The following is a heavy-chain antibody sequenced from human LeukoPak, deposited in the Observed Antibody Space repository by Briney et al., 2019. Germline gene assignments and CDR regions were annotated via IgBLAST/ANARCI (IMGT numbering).Heavy chain of an antibody. J-gene: IGHJ5*02. CDR2: ISGSGGST. D-gene: IGHD3-3*01. CDR1: GFTFSTYW. Sequence: GGSLSLSCAASGFTFSTYWMSWVRQAPGKGLEWVSAISGSGGSTYYADSVKGRFTISRDNSKNTLYLQMNSLRAEDTAVYYCAKDQHYDFWSGYSNPDPWGQGTLVTVSS. CDR3: AKDQHYDFWSGYSNPDP. V-gene: IGHV3-23*01.